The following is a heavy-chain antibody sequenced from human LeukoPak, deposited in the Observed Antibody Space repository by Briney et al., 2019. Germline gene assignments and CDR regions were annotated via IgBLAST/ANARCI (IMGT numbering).Heavy chain of an antibody. CDR1: DFTFSSYT. J-gene: IGHJ4*02. V-gene: IGHV3-23*01. Sequence: PGGSLRLSCVASDFTFSSYTMIWDRQAPGKALEWVSVIGTRGDGIHYADSVKGRFTISRDDSKNTLYLQMNSLRAEDTAVYYCARDPNWGSGYWGQGTLVTVSS. D-gene: IGHD7-27*01. CDR3: ARDPNWGSGY. CDR2: IGTRGDGI.